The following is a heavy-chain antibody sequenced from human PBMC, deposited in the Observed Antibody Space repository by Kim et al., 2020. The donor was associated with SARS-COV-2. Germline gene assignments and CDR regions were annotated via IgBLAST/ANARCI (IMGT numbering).Heavy chain of an antibody. D-gene: IGHD5-12*01. CDR2: IYPGDSDT. CDR3: ARGGSGRWLQPGGFDY. CDR1: GYSFTSYW. Sequence: GESLKISCKGSGYSFTSYWIGWVRQMPGKGLEWMGIIYPGDSDTRYSPSFQGQVTISADKSISTAYLQWSSLKASDTAMYYCARGGSGRWLQPGGFDYWGQGTLVTVSS. V-gene: IGHV5-51*01. J-gene: IGHJ4*02.